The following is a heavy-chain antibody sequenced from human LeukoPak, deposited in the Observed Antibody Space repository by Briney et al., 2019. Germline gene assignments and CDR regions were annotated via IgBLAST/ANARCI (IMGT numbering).Heavy chain of an antibody. CDR1: GGTFSSYA. J-gene: IGHJ4*02. Sequence: SVKVSCKASGGTFSSYAISWVRQAPGQGLEWMGRIIPIFGTANYAQKFQSRVTITTDESTSTAYMELSSLRSEDTAVYYCASPRRDSSGSLIDYWGQGTLVTVSS. V-gene: IGHV1-69*05. CDR2: IIPIFGTA. CDR3: ASPRRDSSGSLIDY. D-gene: IGHD3-22*01.